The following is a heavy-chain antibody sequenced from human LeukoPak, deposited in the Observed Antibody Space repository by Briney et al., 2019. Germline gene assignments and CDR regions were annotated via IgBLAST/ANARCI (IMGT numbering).Heavy chain of an antibody. Sequence: SETLSLTCTVSGGSISSSSYYWGWIRQPPGKGLEWIGSIYYSGSTYYNPFLKSRVTISVDTSKNQFSLKLSSVTAADTAVYYCARDRLMVPDIPTWGQGTLVTVSS. CDR2: IYYSGST. J-gene: IGHJ4*02. CDR1: GGSISSSSYY. V-gene: IGHV4-39*07. D-gene: IGHD3-10*01. CDR3: ARDRLMVPDIPT.